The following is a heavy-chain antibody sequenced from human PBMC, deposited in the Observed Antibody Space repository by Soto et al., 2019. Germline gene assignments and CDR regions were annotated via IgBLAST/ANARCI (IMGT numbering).Heavy chain of an antibody. CDR1: GGSISSGGYY. J-gene: IGHJ4*02. CDR2: IYYSGST. D-gene: IGHD3-10*01. Sequence: QVQLQESGPGLVKPSQTLSLTCTVSGGSISSGGYYWSWIRQHPGKGLEWIGYIYYSGSTYYNPSLKSRVTISVDTSKNQFSLKLSSVTAADTAVYYCARGRGYYGSGSFSTHWGQGTLVTVSS. CDR3: ARGRGYYGSGSFSTH. V-gene: IGHV4-31*03.